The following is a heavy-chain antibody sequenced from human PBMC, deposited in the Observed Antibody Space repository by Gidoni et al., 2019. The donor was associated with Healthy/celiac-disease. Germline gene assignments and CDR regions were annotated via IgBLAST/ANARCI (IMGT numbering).Heavy chain of an antibody. J-gene: IGHJ6*02. V-gene: IGHV3-15*07. CDR1: GFTFSNAW. Sequence: EVQLVESGGGLVKPGGSLRLSCAASGFTFSNAWMNWVRQAPGKGLEWVGRIKSKTDGGTTDYAAPVKGRFTISRDDSINTLYLQMNSLKTEDTAVYYCTTDPAAWGGAYYYYGMDVWGQGTTVTVSS. D-gene: IGHD3-16*01. CDR3: TTDPAAWGGAYYYYGMDV. CDR2: IKSKTDGGTT.